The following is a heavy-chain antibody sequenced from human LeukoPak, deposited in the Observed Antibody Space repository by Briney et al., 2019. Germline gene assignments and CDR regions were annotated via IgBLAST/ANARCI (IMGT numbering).Heavy chain of an antibody. CDR3: ARNAGIAASRGFFYYMDV. D-gene: IGHD6-6*01. Sequence: GGSLRLSCAASGFSFSNSWMTWVRQAPGKGLEWVANINEDGSQRYFVDSVKGRFTFSRDNGRNSLFLQMNNLRAEDTAVYYCARNAGIAASRGFFYYMDVWGKGTTVTVSS. CDR2: INEDGSQR. CDR1: GFSFSNSW. J-gene: IGHJ6*03. V-gene: IGHV3-7*01.